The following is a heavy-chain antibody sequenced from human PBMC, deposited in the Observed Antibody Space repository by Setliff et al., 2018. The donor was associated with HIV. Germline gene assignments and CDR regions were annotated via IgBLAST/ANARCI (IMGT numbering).Heavy chain of an antibody. CDR3: ARDNYDDYSRVQMDV. Sequence: ASVKVSCQASGYTFTSVYMHWVRQAPGEGLEWMGLINPSGGRTTYAQNFQGRVTMTRDTSTNTVYMELRSLRSDDTAIYYCARDNYDDYSRVQMDVWGKGTTVTVSS. CDR2: INPSGGRT. V-gene: IGHV1-46*01. J-gene: IGHJ6*04. CDR1: GYTFTSVY. D-gene: IGHD4-17*01.